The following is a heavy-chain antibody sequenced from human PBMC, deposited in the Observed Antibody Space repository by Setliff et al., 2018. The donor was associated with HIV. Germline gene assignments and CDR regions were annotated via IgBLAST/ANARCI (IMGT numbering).Heavy chain of an antibody. Sequence: SETLSLTCTVSGGSISSSSYYWGWIRQPPGKGLKWIGSIYYSGSTYYNPSLKSRVTISVDTSKNQFSLKLSSVTAADTAVYYCAKTYSSGWCPPCYYYYYGMDVWGQGTTVTVSS. D-gene: IGHD6-19*01. CDR1: GGSISSSSYY. V-gene: IGHV4-39*01. CDR3: AKTYSSGWCPPCYYYYYGMDV. J-gene: IGHJ6*02. CDR2: IYYSGST.